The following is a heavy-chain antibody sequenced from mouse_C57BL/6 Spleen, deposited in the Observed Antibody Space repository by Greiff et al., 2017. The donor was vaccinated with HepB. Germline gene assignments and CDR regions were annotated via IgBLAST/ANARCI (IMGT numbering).Heavy chain of an antibody. V-gene: IGHV1-69*01. CDR1: GYTFTSYW. J-gene: IGHJ2*01. D-gene: IGHD1-1*01. CDR3: ARGGLRQYYFDY. CDR2: IDPSDSYT. Sequence: VQLQQPGAELVMPGASVKLSCKASGYTFTSYWLHWVKQRPGQGLEWIGEIDPSDSYTNYNQKFKGKSTLTVDKSSSTAYMQLSSLTSYDSAVYYCARGGLRQYYFDYWGQGTTLTVSS.